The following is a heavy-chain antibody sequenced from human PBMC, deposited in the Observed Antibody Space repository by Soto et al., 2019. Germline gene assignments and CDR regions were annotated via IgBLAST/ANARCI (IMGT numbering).Heavy chain of an antibody. D-gene: IGHD6-13*01. CDR3: ASSHAGAHITAAVH. J-gene: IGHJ4*02. Sequence: SETLPVTCAVSGGSISSCGYSWSWIRQPPGKGLEWIGYIYHSGSTYYNPSLKSRVTISVDRSKNQFSLKLSSVTAADTAVYYCASSHAGAHITAAVHWGQGTLVT. CDR1: GGSISSCGYS. CDR2: IYHSGST. V-gene: IGHV4-30-2*01.